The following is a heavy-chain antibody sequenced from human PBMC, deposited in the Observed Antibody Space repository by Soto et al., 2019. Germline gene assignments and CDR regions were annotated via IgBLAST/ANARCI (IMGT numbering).Heavy chain of an antibody. CDR2: IYYSGST. J-gene: IGHJ6*02. V-gene: IGHV4-31*03. Sequence: QVQLRESGPGLVKPSQTLSLTCTVSGGSISSGGYYWSWIRQHPGKGLEWIGYIYYSGSTYYIPSLKSRVPISVDTSKNQSSLKLSSVTAADTAVYYCARDRGTRDDYYGMDVWGQGTTVTVSS. CDR1: GGSISSGGYY. D-gene: IGHD1-1*01. CDR3: ARDRGTRDDYYGMDV.